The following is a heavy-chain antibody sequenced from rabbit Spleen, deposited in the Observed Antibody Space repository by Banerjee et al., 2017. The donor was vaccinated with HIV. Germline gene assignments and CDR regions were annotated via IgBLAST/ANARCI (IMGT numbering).Heavy chain of an antibody. CDR2: IYSSSSRT. J-gene: IGHJ4*01. V-gene: IGHV1S45*01. CDR3: ARGPGSNSDRFNL. D-gene: IGHD4-2*01. Sequence: QEQLEESGGDLVKPEGSLTLTCTASGFSFSSSYDMCWVRQAPGKGLEWIACIYSSSSRTYYASWAKGRFTISKTSSTTVTLQVTSLTAADTATYFCARGPGSNSDRFNLWGPGTLVTVS. CDR1: GFSFSSSYD.